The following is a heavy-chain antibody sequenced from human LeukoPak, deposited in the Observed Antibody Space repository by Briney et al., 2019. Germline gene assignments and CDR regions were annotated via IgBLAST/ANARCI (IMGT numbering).Heavy chain of an antibody. CDR2: IIPILGIA. Sequence: GASVKVSCKASGYTFTGYYMHWVRQAPGQGLEWMGRIIPILGIANYAQKFQGRVTITADKSTSTAYMELSSLRSEDTAVYYCARDSLHYYDSSDWGQGTLVTVSS. J-gene: IGHJ4*02. CDR3: ARDSLHYYDSSD. V-gene: IGHV1-69*04. CDR1: GYTFTGYY. D-gene: IGHD3-22*01.